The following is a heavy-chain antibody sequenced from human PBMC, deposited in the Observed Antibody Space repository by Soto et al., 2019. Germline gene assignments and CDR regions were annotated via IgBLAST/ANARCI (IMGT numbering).Heavy chain of an antibody. CDR3: AKSTVLRFLEWLADWFDL. CDR1: GFTFSSYA. D-gene: IGHD3-3*01. V-gene: IGHV3-23*01. CDR2: ISGSGGST. Sequence: PGGSLRLSCAASGFTFSSYAMSWVRQAPGKGLEWVSAISGSGGSTYYADSVKGRFTISRDNSKNTLYLQMNSLRAEDTAVYYCAKSTVLRFLEWLADWFDLWGQGTLVTVSS. J-gene: IGHJ5*02.